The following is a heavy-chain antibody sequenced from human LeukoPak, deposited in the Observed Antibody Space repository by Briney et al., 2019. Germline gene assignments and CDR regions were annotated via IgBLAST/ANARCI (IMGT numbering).Heavy chain of an antibody. CDR3: ARDFPAYDSSGCYFDY. V-gene: IGHV3-66*01. Sequence: PGGSLRLSCAASGFTVSSNYMSWVRQAPGKGLEWVSVIYSGGSTYYADSVKGRFTISRDNSKNTLYLQMNSLRAEDTAVYYCARDFPAYDSSGCYFDYWGQGTLVTVSS. CDR1: GFTVSSNY. J-gene: IGHJ4*02. CDR2: IYSGGST. D-gene: IGHD3-22*01.